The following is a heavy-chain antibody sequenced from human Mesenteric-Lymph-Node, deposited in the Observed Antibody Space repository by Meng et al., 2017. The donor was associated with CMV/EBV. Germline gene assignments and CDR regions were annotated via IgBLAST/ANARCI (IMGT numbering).Heavy chain of an antibody. D-gene: IGHD3-9*01. CDR1: GYTFIDYY. V-gene: IGHV1-2*06. CDR2: INPKTGGR. J-gene: IGHJ4*02. Sequence: QVQLVQSGAEVKKPGASVMVSCKASGYTFIDYYINWVRQAPGQGLEWMGRINPKTGGRSYAQNFKGRVTMTRNTSINTAYMEVNRLNSDDTAMYYCARDRDTDWYSPFDYWGPGTLVTVSS. CDR3: ARDRDTDWYSPFDY.